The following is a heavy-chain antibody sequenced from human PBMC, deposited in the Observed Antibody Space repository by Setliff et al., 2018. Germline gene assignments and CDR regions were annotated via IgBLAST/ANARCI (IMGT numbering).Heavy chain of an antibody. CDR1: GFTFSSYA. V-gene: IGHV3-23*01. Sequence: PGGSLRLSCAASGFTFSSYAMNWVRQAPGKGLEWVSAISGSGGSTYYADSVKGRFTISRDNAKNSLYLQMNSLRAEDTAVYYCARDRVTIFGVDNWFDPWGQGTLVTVSS. CDR3: ARDRVTIFGVDNWFDP. D-gene: IGHD3-3*01. CDR2: ISGSGGST. J-gene: IGHJ5*02.